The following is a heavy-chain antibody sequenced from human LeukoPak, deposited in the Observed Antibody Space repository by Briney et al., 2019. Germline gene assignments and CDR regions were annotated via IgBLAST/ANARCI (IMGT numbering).Heavy chain of an antibody. D-gene: IGHD1-14*01. Sequence: SVKVSCKASGGTFSSYAIIWVRQAPGHGLEWMGRSVPMSDTKDYAQKFQGRVTFTTDESTTTAHMELSNLSPEDTAVYYCAATSIIFNWFDPWGQGTLVTVSS. CDR3: AATSIIFNWFDP. J-gene: IGHJ5*02. CDR2: SVPMSDTK. CDR1: GGTFSSYA. V-gene: IGHV1-69*05.